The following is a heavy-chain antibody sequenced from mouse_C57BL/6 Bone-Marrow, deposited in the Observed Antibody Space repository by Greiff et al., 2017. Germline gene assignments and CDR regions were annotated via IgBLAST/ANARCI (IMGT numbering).Heavy chain of an antibody. CDR2: ISSGGDYI. D-gene: IGHD2-4*01. V-gene: IGHV5-9-1*02. Sequence: EVMLVESGEGLVKPGGSLKLSCAASGFTFSSYAMSWVRQTPEKRLEWVAYISSGGDYIYYADTVKGRFTISRDNARNTLYLQMSSLKSEDTAMYYCTRNCYDYDGAYYFDYWGQGTTLTVSS. CDR1: GFTFSSYA. J-gene: IGHJ2*01. CDR3: TRNCYDYDGAYYFDY.